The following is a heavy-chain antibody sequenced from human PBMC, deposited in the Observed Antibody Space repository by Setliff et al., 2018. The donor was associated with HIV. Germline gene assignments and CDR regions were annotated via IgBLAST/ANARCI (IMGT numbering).Heavy chain of an antibody. D-gene: IGHD3-3*01. CDR3: ARWHSYYDFWSGYYRYYMDV. CDR1: GGTFSSYA. Sequence: SVKVSCKASGGTFSSYAISWVRQAPGQGLEWMGGIIPIFGTANYAQKFQGRVTITADESTSTAYMELSSLRSEDTAVYYCARWHSYYDFWSGYYRYYMDVWGKGTTVTVSS. CDR2: IIPIFGTA. J-gene: IGHJ6*03. V-gene: IGHV1-69*13.